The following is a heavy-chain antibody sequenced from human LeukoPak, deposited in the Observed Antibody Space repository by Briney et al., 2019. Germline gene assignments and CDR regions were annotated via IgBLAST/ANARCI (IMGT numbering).Heavy chain of an antibody. CDR1: GYTLIELS. CDR2: FDPEDGET. D-gene: IGHD1-26*01. J-gene: IGHJ4*02. Sequence: ASVKVSCKVSGYTLIELSIHWVRQAPGKGLEWMGGFDPEDGETIYAQKFQGRVTLTEDTSTDTAYMELSSLRSEDTAVYYCATWDPLTYYFDYWGQGTLVTVSS. CDR3: ATWDPLTYYFDY. V-gene: IGHV1-24*01.